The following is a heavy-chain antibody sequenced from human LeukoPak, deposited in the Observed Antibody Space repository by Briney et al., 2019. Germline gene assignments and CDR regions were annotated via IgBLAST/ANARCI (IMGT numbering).Heavy chain of an antibody. Sequence: ASVTVSCTASGYTFTSYGISWVRQAPGQGLEWTGWISAYNGNTNYAQKLQGRVTMTTDTSTSTAYMELRSLRSDDTAVYYCARDTPKAGTTSRVDYWGQGTLVTVSS. J-gene: IGHJ4*02. D-gene: IGHD1-7*01. V-gene: IGHV1-18*01. CDR1: GYTFTSYG. CDR3: ARDTPKAGTTSRVDY. CDR2: ISAYNGNT.